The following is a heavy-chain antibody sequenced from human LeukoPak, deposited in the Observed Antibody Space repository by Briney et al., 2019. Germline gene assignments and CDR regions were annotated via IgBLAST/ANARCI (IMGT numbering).Heavy chain of an antibody. V-gene: IGHV4-34*01. CDR1: GGSFSGYY. Sequence: SETLSRTCAVYGGSFSGYYWSWIRQPPGKGLEWIGEINHSGSTNYNPSLKSRVTISVDTSKNQFSLKLSSVTAADTAVYYCARAPTSDYWGQGTLVTVSS. CDR3: ARAPTSDY. J-gene: IGHJ4*02. CDR2: INHSGST. D-gene: IGHD2/OR15-2a*01.